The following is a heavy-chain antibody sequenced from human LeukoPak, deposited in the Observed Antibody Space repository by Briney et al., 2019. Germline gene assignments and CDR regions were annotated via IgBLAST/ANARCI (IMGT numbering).Heavy chain of an antibody. CDR1: GLTFDDYG. CDR3: TTGVGYYYDSGTFG. Sequence: GGSLRLSCAASGLTFDDYGMSWVRQAPGKGLEWVSGINWNGGSTGYADSVKGRFTISRDNAKNSLYLQMNSLKTEDTAVYYCTTGVGYYYDSGTFGWGQGTLVTVSS. V-gene: IGHV3-20*04. J-gene: IGHJ4*02. D-gene: IGHD3-22*01. CDR2: INWNGGST.